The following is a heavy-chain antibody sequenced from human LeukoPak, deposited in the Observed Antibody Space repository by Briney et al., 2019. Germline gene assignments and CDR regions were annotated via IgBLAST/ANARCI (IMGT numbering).Heavy chain of an antibody. V-gene: IGHV3-21*01. CDR1: GFTFSSYT. CDR2: ISSTSTYI. D-gene: IGHD3-22*01. J-gene: IGHJ4*02. CDR3: AGENYYESSGFN. Sequence: GGSLRLSCAASGFTFSSYTMNWVRQAPGKGLEWVSSISSTSTYIYYADSVKGRFTISRDNAKNSLYLQTNSLRAEDTAVYYCAGENYYESSGFNWGQGTLVTVSS.